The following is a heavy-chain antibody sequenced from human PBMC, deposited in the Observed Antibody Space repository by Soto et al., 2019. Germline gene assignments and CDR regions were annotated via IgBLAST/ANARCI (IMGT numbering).Heavy chain of an antibody. V-gene: IGHV4-34*01. J-gene: IGHJ6*02. CDR3: ARAFAAIFYYSYNDTDV. CDR1: GDSIIGIYH. CDR2: INHSGST. D-gene: IGHD3-3*02. Sequence: ASETLSLTCAVSGDSIIGIYHWALIRQPPGRSLEWIGEINHSGSTNYNPSLKSRVTISVDTSKNQFSLKLSSVTAADTAVYYCARAFAAIFYYSYNDTDVLGQGTTAT.